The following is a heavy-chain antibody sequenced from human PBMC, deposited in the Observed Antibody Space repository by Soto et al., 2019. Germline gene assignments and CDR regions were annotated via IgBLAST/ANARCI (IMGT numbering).Heavy chain of an antibody. CDR2: IYHSGST. V-gene: IGHV4-30-2*01. D-gene: IGHD2-15*01. CDR1: GASISSATYS. Sequence: PSETLSLPCAVSGASISSATYSRIWIRQPPGKGLDWIGYIYHSGSTFYNPSLKSRVTISVDRSRNQFSLKLTSVTAADTAVSYCATSRLGVVAAIPDYWGQGTLVTVSS. J-gene: IGHJ4*02. CDR3: ATSRLGVVAAIPDY.